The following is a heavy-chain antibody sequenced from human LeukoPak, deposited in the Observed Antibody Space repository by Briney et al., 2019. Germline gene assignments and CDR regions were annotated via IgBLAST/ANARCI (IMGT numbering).Heavy chain of an antibody. CDR3: VRGLYGLGWDY. CDR2: ITSDGGSI. J-gene: IGHJ4*02. D-gene: IGHD3-10*01. Sequence: GESLRLSCSASRFTFSNFNMHWVRQAPGKELQFVSGITSDGGSIDYADSVRGRFTISRDNSKNTLYLRMTSPRVEDTALYYCVRGLYGLGWDYWGPGTLVPVSS. V-gene: IGHV3-64D*06. CDR1: RFTFSNFN.